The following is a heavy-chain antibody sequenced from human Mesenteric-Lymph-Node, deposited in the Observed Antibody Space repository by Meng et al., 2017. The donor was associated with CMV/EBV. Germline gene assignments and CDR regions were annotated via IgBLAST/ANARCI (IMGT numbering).Heavy chain of an antibody. CDR2: ISILADGT. Sequence: ERRVALAGVLVHPGASMRLSCAVSGFSFSSYAFNWVRQAPGKGLEWVSTISILADGTHYADSVKGRFTISRDNSKNTLYLQMYSLRVDDTAVYYCAKDYDSSRMYEGNWGQGTLVTVSS. V-gene: IGHV3-23*04. CDR3: AKDYDSSRMYEGN. D-gene: IGHD3-22*01. J-gene: IGHJ4*02. CDR1: GFSFSSYA.